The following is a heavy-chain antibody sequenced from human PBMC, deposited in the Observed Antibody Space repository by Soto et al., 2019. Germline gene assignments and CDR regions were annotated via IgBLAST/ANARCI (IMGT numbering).Heavy chain of an antibody. CDR1: GFNFRPR. CDR2: INSDGSTT. V-gene: IGHV3-74*01. Sequence: GGSLRLSCAASGFNFRPRSFNWVRQAPGKGLVWVSRINSDGSTTGYADSVKGRFTISRDNAKNTLYLQMNSLRAEDMAVYYCAKQFDYWGQGTLVTVSS. J-gene: IGHJ4*02. CDR3: AKQFDY.